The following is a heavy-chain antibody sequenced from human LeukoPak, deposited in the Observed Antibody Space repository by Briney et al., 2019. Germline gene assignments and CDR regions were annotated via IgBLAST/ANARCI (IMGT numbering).Heavy chain of an antibody. CDR2: IYYSGST. V-gene: IGHV4-30-4*01. CDR3: VRTTSYYWYFDL. J-gene: IGHJ2*01. Sequence: PSETLSLTCTVSGGSISSGDYYWRWIRQPPGKGLEWIGYIYYSGSTYYNPSLKSRVTISVDTSKNQFSLKLSYVTAADTAVYYCVRTTSYYWYFDLWGRGTPVTVSS. CDR1: GGSISSGDYY. D-gene: IGHD1-1*01.